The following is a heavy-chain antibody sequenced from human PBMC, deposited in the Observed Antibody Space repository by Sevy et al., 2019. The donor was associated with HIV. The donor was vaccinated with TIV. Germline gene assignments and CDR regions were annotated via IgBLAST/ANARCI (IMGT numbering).Heavy chain of an antibody. Sequence: GGSLRLSCTASGFTFSNHGMHWVHQAPGKGPEWVAIIWYDGSNIYYADSAKGRFTISRDNSRNKLYLQMYDLRPEDTAVYYCVRESSHDFWSGYWGYLDYWGQGTLVTVSS. CDR1: GFTFSNHG. V-gene: IGHV3-33*01. CDR2: IWYDGSNI. D-gene: IGHD3-3*01. J-gene: IGHJ4*02. CDR3: VRESSHDFWSGYWGYLDY.